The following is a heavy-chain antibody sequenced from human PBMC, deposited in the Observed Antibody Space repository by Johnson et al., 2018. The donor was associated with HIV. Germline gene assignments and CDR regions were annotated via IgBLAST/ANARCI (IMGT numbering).Heavy chain of an antibody. J-gene: IGHJ3*02. Sequence: VQLVESGGGLVQPGGSLRLSCAASGFTFDDYGMNWVRQAPGKGLEWVSAISGRGGRSCSADLVKGRSTISRENSKNTLYQQMNSLSAEDTAVFYSAKEAITMEVDIWGQGTTVTVSS. V-gene: IGHV3-23*04. CDR2: ISGRGGRS. CDR3: AKEAITMEVDI. D-gene: IGHD3-3*01. CDR1: GFTFDDYG.